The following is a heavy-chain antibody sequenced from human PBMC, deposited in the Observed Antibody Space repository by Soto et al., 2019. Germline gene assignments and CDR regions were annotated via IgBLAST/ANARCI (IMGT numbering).Heavy chain of an antibody. CDR1: GFTFSNFA. J-gene: IGHJ4*02. V-gene: IGHV3-23*01. D-gene: IGHD5-18*01. Sequence: GGSLRLSCVASGFTFSNFAMAWVRQAPGEGLEWVSAISGSGDDTFYADSMKGRFTISRDNSKDTLYLQINSLRAEDTAVYYCAKESYPSGYFDYWGQGTLVTVSS. CDR3: AKESYPSGYFDY. CDR2: ISGSGDDT.